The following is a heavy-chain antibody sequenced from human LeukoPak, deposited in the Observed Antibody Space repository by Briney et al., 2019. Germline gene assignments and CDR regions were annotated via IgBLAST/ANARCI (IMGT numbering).Heavy chain of an antibody. CDR1: GYTLTELS. V-gene: IGHV1-24*01. J-gene: IGHJ4*02. Sequence: GASVKVSCKVSGYTLTELSMHWVRQAPGKGLEWMGGFHPEDGETIYAQKFQGRVTMTEDTSTDTAYMELSSLRSEDTAMYYCATDVNYYDSRGYYSYLDSWGQGTLVTVSS. D-gene: IGHD3-22*01. CDR3: ATDVNYYDSRGYYSYLDS. CDR2: FHPEDGET.